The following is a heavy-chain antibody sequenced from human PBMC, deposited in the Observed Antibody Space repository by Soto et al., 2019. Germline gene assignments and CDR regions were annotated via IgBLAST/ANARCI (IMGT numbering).Heavy chain of an antibody. D-gene: IGHD1-26*01. CDR3: AKVSLGALTFTDYYYYGLDV. V-gene: IGHV3-23*01. Sequence: GGSLRLSCAASGFTFSTYAMNWVRQAPGKGLEWVSAISDGGGSTYYADSVKGRVTISRDNSKNTLYLQMNSLRAEDTAVYYCAKVSLGALTFTDYYYYGLDVWGQGTTVTVSS. J-gene: IGHJ6*02. CDR2: ISDGGGST. CDR1: GFTFSTYA.